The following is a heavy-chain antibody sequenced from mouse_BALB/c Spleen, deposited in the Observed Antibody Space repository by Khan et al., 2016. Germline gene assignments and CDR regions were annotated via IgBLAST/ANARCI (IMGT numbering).Heavy chain of an antibody. Sequence: VQLQQSGAELVKPGASVKLSCTASGFNIKDTYMHWVKQRPEQGLEWIGRIDPENGNTKSDPKFQGTATITEDTSSNTAYLQLSSLTSEDNAVNYCARSPYDYDVGFAYWGQGTLVTVSA. CDR3: ARSPYDYDVGFAY. V-gene: IGHV14-3*02. J-gene: IGHJ3*01. CDR2: IDPENGNT. CDR1: GFNIKDTY. D-gene: IGHD2-4*01.